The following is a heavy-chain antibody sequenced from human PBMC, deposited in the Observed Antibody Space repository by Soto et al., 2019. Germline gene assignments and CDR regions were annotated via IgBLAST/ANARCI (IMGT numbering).Heavy chain of an antibody. CDR3: ARERGTGGTCYLNWFDP. CDR2: IYTIAST. Sequence: PSETLSLTCTVSGVSISSYYWSWIRQPAGKGLEWIGRIYTIASTNYNPSLRSRVTMSRDTSKNQLSLTLKSVTAADAGTYYCARERGTGGTCYLNWFDPWGHGTLVTVSS. D-gene: IGHD2-15*01. V-gene: IGHV4-4*07. J-gene: IGHJ5*02. CDR1: GVSISSYY.